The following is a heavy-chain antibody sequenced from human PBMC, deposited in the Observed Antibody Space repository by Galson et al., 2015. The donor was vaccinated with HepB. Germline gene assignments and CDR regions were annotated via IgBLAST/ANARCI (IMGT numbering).Heavy chain of an antibody. D-gene: IGHD6-6*01. J-gene: IGHJ2*01. Sequence: PALVKPTQTLTLTCTVSGFSLSNGRMGVSWIRPPPGKALEWLAHSFSNDEKSYTTSLKSRLTISKDTSKSQVVLTMTNMDPVDTATYYCARSRSSSSGSDRYFDLWGRGILVTVSS. CDR3: ARSRSSSSGSDRYFDL. V-gene: IGHV2-26*01. CDR2: SFSNDEK. CDR1: GFSLSNGRMG.